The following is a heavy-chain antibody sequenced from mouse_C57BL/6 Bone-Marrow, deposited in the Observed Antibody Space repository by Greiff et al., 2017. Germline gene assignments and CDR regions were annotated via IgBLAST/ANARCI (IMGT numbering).Heavy chain of an antibody. J-gene: IGHJ4*01. V-gene: IGHV10-1*01. CDR3: VRQGGYDYAAMDY. CDR2: IRSKSNNYAT. D-gene: IGHD2-10*02. Sequence: EVKLMESGGGLVQPKGSLKLSCAASGFSFNTYAMNWVRQAPGKGLEWVARIRSKSNNYATYYADSVKDRFTISRDDSESMLYLQMNNLKTEDTAMYYCVRQGGYDYAAMDYWGQGTSVTVSS. CDR1: GFSFNTYA.